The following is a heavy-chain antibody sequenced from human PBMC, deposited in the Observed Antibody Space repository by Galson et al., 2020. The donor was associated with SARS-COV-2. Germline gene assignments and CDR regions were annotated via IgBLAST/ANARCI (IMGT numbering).Heavy chain of an antibody. CDR3: ASARGYYGSGSYYTFDC. CDR1: GYTFTGYY. CDR2: INPNSGGT. V-gene: IGHV1-2*02. Sequence: ASVKVSCKASGYTFTGYYMHWVRQAPGQGLEWMGWINPNSGGTNYAQKFQGRVTMTRDTSISTAYMELSRLRSDDTAVYYCASARGYYGSGSYYTFDCWGQGTLVTVSS. J-gene: IGHJ4*02. D-gene: IGHD3-10*01.